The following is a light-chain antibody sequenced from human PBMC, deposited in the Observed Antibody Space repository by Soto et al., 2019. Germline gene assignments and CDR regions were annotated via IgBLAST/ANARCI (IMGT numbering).Light chain of an antibody. CDR2: FGS. CDR1: QSLLYNNTYNY. V-gene: IGKV2-28*01. Sequence: EIVMTQSPLTLPVTPGEPASISCSSSQSLLYNNTYNYLDWYVQKPGQSPQLLIYFGSNRAPGVPDRFSGSGSGTDFTLKISRVEAEDVGVYYCMQALQTSITFGQGTRLEIK. J-gene: IGKJ5*01. CDR3: MQALQTSIT.